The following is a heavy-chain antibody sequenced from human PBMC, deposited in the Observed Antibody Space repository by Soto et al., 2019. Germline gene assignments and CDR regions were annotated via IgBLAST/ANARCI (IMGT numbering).Heavy chain of an antibody. J-gene: IGHJ6*02. V-gene: IGHV3-30*18. CDR1: GFSFSRYG. Sequence: SLRLSCAASGFSFSRYGMHWVRQAPGKGLEWVAIISYDGSNKHYVDSVKGRFTISRDNSKNTLYLQMNSLRAEDTAVYYCAKSRPDYFPYYGMDVWGQGTTVTVSS. CDR2: ISYDGSNK. D-gene: IGHD4-17*01. CDR3: AKSRPDYFPYYGMDV.